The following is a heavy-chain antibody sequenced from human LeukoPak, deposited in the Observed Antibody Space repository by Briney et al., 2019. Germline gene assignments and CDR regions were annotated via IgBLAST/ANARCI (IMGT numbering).Heavy chain of an antibody. CDR1: GGTFTSSA. Sequence: ASVKVSCKASGGTFTSSALSWVRQAPGQGLEWMGRIIPILGIANYAQKFQGRVTITADKSTSTAYMELSSLRSEDTAVYYCARDHGAYCSGGSCYTEGFDPWGQGTLVTVSS. V-gene: IGHV1-69*04. CDR2: IIPILGIA. CDR3: ARDHGAYCSGGSCYTEGFDP. D-gene: IGHD2-15*01. J-gene: IGHJ5*02.